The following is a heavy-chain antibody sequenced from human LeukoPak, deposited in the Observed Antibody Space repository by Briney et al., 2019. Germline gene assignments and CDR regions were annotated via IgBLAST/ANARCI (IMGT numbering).Heavy chain of an antibody. CDR1: GGSISSGGYY. D-gene: IGHD1-1*01. Sequence: SETLSLTCTVSGGSISSGGYYWSWIRQHPGKGLEWIGYIYYSGSTYYNPSLKSRVTISVDTSKNQFSLKLGSVTAADTAVYYCARVHWNDVSIDYWGQGTLVTVSS. V-gene: IGHV4-31*03. CDR2: IYYSGST. CDR3: ARVHWNDVSIDY. J-gene: IGHJ4*02.